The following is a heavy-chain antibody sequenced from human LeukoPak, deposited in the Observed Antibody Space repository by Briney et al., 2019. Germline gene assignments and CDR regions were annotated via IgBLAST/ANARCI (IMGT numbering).Heavy chain of an antibody. J-gene: IGHJ4*02. CDR3: ARGLTITTPHYFDY. CDR2: MHSSGST. D-gene: IGHD4-11*01. CDR1: GGSMSVYY. V-gene: IGHV4-4*07. Sequence: SETLSLTCTVSGGSMSVYYWNWVRQSAGKGLEWIGRMHSSGSTNYNPSLKSRVTISVDTSKNQFSLKLSSVTAADTAVYYCARGLTITTPHYFDYWGQGTLVTVSS.